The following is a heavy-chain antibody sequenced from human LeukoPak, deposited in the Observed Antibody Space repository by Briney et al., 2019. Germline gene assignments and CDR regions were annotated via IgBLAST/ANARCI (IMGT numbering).Heavy chain of an antibody. CDR2: IYPGDSDA. D-gene: IGHD1-1*01. CDR3: ARHERSTTGSLLYDN. V-gene: IGHV5-51*01. Sequence: GESLKISCKGSGYSFTTYWIGWVRQMPGKGLEWMGIIYPGDSDARYSPSFQGQVTISADKSISAAYLQWSSLKASDTAMYYCARHERSTTGSLLYDNWAQGTLVTVSS. J-gene: IGHJ4*02. CDR1: GYSFTTYW.